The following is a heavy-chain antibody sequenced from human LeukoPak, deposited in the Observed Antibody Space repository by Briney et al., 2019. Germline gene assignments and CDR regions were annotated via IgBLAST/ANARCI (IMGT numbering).Heavy chain of an antibody. J-gene: IGHJ4*02. Sequence: ASVKVSCKASGYTFTSYYMHWVRQAPGQGLEWMGIINPSGGSTNYAQKFQGRVTMTRDTSTSTVYMELSSLRSEDTAVYYCARGERWLQGEYYFDYWGQGTLVTVSS. CDR1: GYTFTSYY. CDR2: INPSGGST. CDR3: ARGERWLQGEYYFDY. D-gene: IGHD5-24*01. V-gene: IGHV1-46*01.